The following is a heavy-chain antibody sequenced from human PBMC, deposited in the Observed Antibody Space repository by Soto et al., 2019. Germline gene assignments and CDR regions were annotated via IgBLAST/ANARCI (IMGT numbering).Heavy chain of an antibody. CDR3: ARGGSSMVREVSRLYGMDV. CDR2: IYYSGST. Sequence: SETLSLTCTVSGGSISSYYWSWIRQPPGKGLEWIGYIYYSGSTNYNPSLKSRVTISVDTSKNQFSLKLSSVTAADTAVYYCARGGSSMVREVSRLYGMDVWGQGTKVPVSS. D-gene: IGHD3-10*01. J-gene: IGHJ6*02. CDR1: GGSISSYY. V-gene: IGHV4-59*01.